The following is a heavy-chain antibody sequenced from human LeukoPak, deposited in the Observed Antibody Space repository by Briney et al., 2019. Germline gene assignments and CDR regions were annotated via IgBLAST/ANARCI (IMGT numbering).Heavy chain of an antibody. Sequence: PGGSLRLSCAASGFTFSSYAMSWVRQAPGKGLEWVSGISWNSGSIGYADSVKGRFTISRDNAKNSLYLQMNSLRAEDTALYYCAKARGGYSYGSLNYWGQGTLVTVSS. J-gene: IGHJ4*02. V-gene: IGHV3-9*01. CDR1: GFTFSSYA. D-gene: IGHD5-18*01. CDR3: AKARGGYSYGSLNY. CDR2: ISWNSGSI.